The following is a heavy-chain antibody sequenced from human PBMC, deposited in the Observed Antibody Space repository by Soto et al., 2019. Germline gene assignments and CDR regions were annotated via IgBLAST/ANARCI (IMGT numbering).Heavy chain of an antibody. Sequence: EVQLVESGGVVVQPGGSLRLSCAASGFMFEDYTMHWVRQAPGKGLEWVSLINWNGNSAYYADSVRGRFTVSRDNRKNSLFLQMNSLGPDDTAFYYCKRGLVVVPLQGALDIWGKGTMVTVSS. CDR2: INWNGNSA. V-gene: IGHV3-43*01. J-gene: IGHJ3*02. CDR3: KRGLVVVPLQGALDI. CDR1: GFMFEDYT. D-gene: IGHD2-15*01.